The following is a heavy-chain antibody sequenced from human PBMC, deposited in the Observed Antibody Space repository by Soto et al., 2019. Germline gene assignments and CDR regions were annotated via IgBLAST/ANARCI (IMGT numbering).Heavy chain of an antibody. CDR2: VNPSGGHT. V-gene: IGHV1-46*01. CDR3: ARGGHVVVVTAAFDY. J-gene: IGHJ4*02. CDR1: GDTFTDYY. D-gene: IGHD2-21*02. Sequence: QVQLMQSGAEVKKPGASVKVSCKASGDTFTDYYIHWVRQAPGQGLEWMGTVNPSGGHTTYAQHFLVRVTITRDTSTSTLYMELTSLTSDDTAVYYCARGGHVVVVTAAFDYWGQGTLVTVSS.